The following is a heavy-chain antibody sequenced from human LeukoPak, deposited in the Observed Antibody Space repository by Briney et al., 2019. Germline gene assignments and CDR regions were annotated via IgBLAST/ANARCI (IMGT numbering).Heavy chain of an antibody. Sequence: GGSLRLSCAASGFTFSSYWMHWVRQAPGKGLVWVSRIKSDGSSTSYADPVKGRFTISRDNAKNTLYLQVNSLRAEDTAVCYCARDRGDYFDYWGQGTLVTVSS. CDR2: IKSDGSST. CDR1: GFTFSSYW. J-gene: IGHJ4*02. V-gene: IGHV3-74*01. D-gene: IGHD3-10*01. CDR3: ARDRGDYFDY.